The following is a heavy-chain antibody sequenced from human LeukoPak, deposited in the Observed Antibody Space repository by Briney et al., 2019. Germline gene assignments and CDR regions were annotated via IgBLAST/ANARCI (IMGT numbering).Heavy chain of an antibody. J-gene: IGHJ4*02. V-gene: IGHV3-7*03. D-gene: IGHD1-26*01. CDR1: GSTFSSSW. CDR3: ANHWELAHFDY. CDR2: IKGDGSDK. Sequence: GGSLRLSCAASGSTFSSSWMTWVRQAPGKGLEWLANIKGDGSDKNYVDSVKGRFTISRDNAKNSLYLQMNSLRAEDTAVYYCANHWELAHFDYWGQGTLVTVSS.